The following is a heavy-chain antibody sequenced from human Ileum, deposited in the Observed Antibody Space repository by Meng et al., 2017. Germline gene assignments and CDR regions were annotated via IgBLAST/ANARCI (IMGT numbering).Heavy chain of an antibody. Sequence: VNLRHWGQVPLKHSGTRSLTCGVYGGSLNGDYCTWIRQPPGEGLEWIGEIHHSGSITYNPSLESRVTISMDTSKKQFSLKLHSVTAADTAVYYCARGDIAARCQHWGQGTLVTVSS. V-gene: IGHV4-34*01. CDR3: ARGDIAARCQH. CDR2: IHHSGSI. CDR1: GGSLNGDY. J-gene: IGHJ1*01. D-gene: IGHD6-6*01.